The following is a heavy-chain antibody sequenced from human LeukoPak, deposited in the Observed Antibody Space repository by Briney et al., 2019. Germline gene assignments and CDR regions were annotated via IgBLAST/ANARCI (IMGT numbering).Heavy chain of an antibody. Sequence: ASVKVSCKASGYTFTSYYMHWVRQAPGQGLEWMGIINPSGGSTSYSQKFQSRVTMTRDTSTSTVYMELSRLRSEDTAVYYCARAVHSTVTHYIDYWGQGTLVTVSS. D-gene: IGHD4-11*01. CDR3: ARAVHSTVTHYIDY. J-gene: IGHJ4*02. CDR2: INPSGGST. V-gene: IGHV1-46*01. CDR1: GYTFTSYY.